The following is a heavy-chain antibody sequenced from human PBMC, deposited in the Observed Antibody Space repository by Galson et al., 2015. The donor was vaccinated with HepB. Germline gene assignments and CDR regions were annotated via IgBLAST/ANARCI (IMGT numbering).Heavy chain of an antibody. CDR2: IIPIFGTA. D-gene: IGHD5-12*01. J-gene: IGHJ4*02. CDR1: GGTFSTYA. CDR3: ARDSSAWHQPYSLDY. Sequence: SVKVSCKASGGTFSTYAMSWVRQAPGQGFGWMGGIIPIFGTAGYAQKFQDRVTITADESTSTVYMELSSLRSEDTAVYYCARDSSAWHQPYSLDYWGQGTLVTVSS. V-gene: IGHV1-69*13.